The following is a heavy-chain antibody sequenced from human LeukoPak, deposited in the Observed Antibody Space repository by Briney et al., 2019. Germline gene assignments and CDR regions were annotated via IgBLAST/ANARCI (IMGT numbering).Heavy chain of an antibody. V-gene: IGHV1-69*05. CDR3: ARHVGYYYDSSGYGFFDY. CDR2: IIAIFGTA. J-gene: IGHJ4*02. Sequence: SVKVSCKASGGTFSSYAISWVRQAPGQRLEWMGRIIAIFGTANYTQKFQGRVTITTDESTSTAYMELSSLRSEDTAVYYCARHVGYYYDSSGYGFFDYCGQGTLVTVSS. D-gene: IGHD3-22*01. CDR1: GGTFSSYA.